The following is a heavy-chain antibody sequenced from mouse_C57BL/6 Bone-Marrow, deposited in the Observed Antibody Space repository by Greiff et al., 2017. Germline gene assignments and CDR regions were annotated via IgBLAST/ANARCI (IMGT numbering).Heavy chain of an antibody. D-gene: IGHD3-2*02. CDR2: ISDGGSYT. CDR1: GFTFSSYA. Sequence: DVKLVESGGGLVQPGGSLKLSCAASGFTFSSYAMSWVRQTPEKRLEWVATISDGGSYTYYPDNVKGRFTISRDNAKNNLYLQMSHLKSEDTAMYYCARDRGQLRLNYFDYWGQGTTLTVSS. J-gene: IGHJ2*01. CDR3: ARDRGQLRLNYFDY. V-gene: IGHV5-4*01.